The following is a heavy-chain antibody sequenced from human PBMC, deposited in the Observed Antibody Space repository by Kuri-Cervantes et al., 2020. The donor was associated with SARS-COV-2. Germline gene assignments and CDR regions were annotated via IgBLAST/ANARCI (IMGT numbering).Heavy chain of an antibody. CDR2: ISYDGSNK. J-gene: IGHJ4*02. V-gene: IGHV3-30*04. CDR3: ARGGRYCSSTSCYAHDY. Sequence: GGSLRLSCAASGFTFSSYAMHWVRQAPGKGLEWVAVISYDGSNKYYADSVKGRFTISRDNSKNTLYLQMNSLRAEDTAVYYCARGGRYCSSTSCYAHDYWGQGNLVTGAS. CDR1: GFTFSSYA. D-gene: IGHD2-2*01.